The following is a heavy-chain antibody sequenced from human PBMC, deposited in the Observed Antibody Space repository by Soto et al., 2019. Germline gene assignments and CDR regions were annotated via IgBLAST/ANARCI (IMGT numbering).Heavy chain of an antibody. CDR1: GGSITTGGYY. J-gene: IGHJ4*02. D-gene: IGHD2-15*01. CDR3: ARTKCSGGSCYSWSLDY. CDR2: RYYSEST. V-gene: IGHV4-31*03. Sequence: SETLSLTCTVSGGSITTGGYYWSWIRQLPGKGLEWIGHRYYSESTYYNPSLKSRVSISLDTSKNQFSLKLSFVTAADTAMYYCARTKCSGGSCYSWSLDYWGQGTPVTISS.